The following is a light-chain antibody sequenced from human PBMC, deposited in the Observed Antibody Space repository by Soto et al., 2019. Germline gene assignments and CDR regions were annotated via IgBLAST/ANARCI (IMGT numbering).Light chain of an antibody. Sequence: QSALTQPASVSGSPGQSITISCTGTSSDVGGYNYVSWHQQHPGKAPKLMIYDVSNRPSGVSNRFSGSKSGNTASLTISGLQAEDEADYYCSSYTSSSTSWVFGGGTKVTVL. V-gene: IGLV2-14*01. J-gene: IGLJ3*02. CDR3: SSYTSSSTSWV. CDR1: SSDVGGYNY. CDR2: DVS.